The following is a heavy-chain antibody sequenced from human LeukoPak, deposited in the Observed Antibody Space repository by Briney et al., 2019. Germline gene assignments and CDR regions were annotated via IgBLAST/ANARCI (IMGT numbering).Heavy chain of an antibody. CDR3: ARGDWGLSFDY. V-gene: IGHV3-7*01. CDR1: GFTFSNYW. D-gene: IGHD7-27*01. CDR2: IKQDGSEK. J-gene: IGHJ4*02. Sequence: SGGSLRLSCAASGFTFSNYWMSWVRQAPGKGLEWVANIKQDGSEKYYVDSVKGRFTISRDNAKNSPYLQMNSLRAEDTAVYYCARGDWGLSFDYWGQGTLVTVSS.